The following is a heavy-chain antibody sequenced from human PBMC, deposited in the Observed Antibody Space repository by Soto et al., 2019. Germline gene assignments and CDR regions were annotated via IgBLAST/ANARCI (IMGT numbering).Heavy chain of an antibody. CDR3: ARDGGVYDYSPFDY. Sequence: QVQLVQSGAEVKKPGSSVKVSSKASGGTFSSYAISWVRQAPGQGLEWMGGISPIFGTADYAQKFQGRVTITADESTGTAYMELSSLRSEDTAVYYCARDGGVYDYSPFDYWGQGTLVTVSS. CDR1: GGTFSSYA. V-gene: IGHV1-69*12. J-gene: IGHJ4*02. CDR2: ISPIFGTA. D-gene: IGHD4-4*01.